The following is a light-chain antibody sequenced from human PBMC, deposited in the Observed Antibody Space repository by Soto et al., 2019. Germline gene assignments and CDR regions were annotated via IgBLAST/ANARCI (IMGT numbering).Light chain of an antibody. V-gene: IGKV3-20*01. CDR2: GAS. J-gene: IGKJ4*01. CDR3: QQYGSS. Sequence: EIVLTQSPGTLSLSPGERATLSCRASRSVSSSYLAWYQQKPGQAPRLLIYGASSRATGIPDRVSGSGSGTDFTLTISRLEPEDFAVYYCQQYGSSLGGGTKVEIK. CDR1: RSVSSSY.